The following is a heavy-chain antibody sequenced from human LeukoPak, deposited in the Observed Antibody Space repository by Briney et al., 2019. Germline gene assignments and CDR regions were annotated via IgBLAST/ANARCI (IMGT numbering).Heavy chain of an antibody. CDR1: GFTFSNYW. D-gene: IGHD3-22*01. J-gene: IGHJ4*02. V-gene: IGHV3-7*04. CDR2: INRDGSEK. CDR3: TRADSSGSIPDH. Sequence: GGSLRLSCAASGFTFSNYWMSWVRQAPGEGLEWVANINRDGSEKYYLDSVKGRFTISRDNAKNSLYLHMNSPRAEDTAVYYCTRADSSGSIPDHWGRGILVIVSS.